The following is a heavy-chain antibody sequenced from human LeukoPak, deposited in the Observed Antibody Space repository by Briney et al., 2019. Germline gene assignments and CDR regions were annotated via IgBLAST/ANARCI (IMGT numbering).Heavy chain of an antibody. D-gene: IGHD2-21*01. V-gene: IGHV1-18*01. Sequence: GASVKVSCEASGYTFTSHGISWVRQAPGQGLEWMGWISAYNGDTNYAQRFQGRVTMTTDTSTSTACMELSSLRSEDTAVYYCARGSTYCGGDCYPADYWGQGTLVTVSS. CDR1: GYTFTSHG. CDR3: ARGSTYCGGDCYPADY. CDR2: ISAYNGDT. J-gene: IGHJ4*02.